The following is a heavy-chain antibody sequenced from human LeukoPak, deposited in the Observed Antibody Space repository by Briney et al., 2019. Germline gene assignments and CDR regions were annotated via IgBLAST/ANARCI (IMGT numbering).Heavy chain of an antibody. J-gene: IGHJ4*02. D-gene: IGHD6-6*01. CDR3: ASASSARPFDY. V-gene: IGHV1-69*05. CDR1: GGTFSSYA. Sequence: SVKVSCKASGGTFSSYAISWVRQAPGQGLEWMGGIIPIFGTANYAQKFQGRVTITTDESTSTAYMELSSLRCDDTAVYCCASASSARPFDYWGQGTLVTVSS. CDR2: IIPIFGTA.